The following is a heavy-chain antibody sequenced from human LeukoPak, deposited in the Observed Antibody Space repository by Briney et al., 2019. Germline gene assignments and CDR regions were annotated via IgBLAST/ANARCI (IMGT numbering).Heavy chain of an antibody. V-gene: IGHV1-18*01. CDR3: AREKGRGYFDY. J-gene: IGHJ4*02. CDR1: GYTFNIFG. CDR2: INTHNGNT. D-gene: IGHD3-10*01. Sequence: GALVKVSCKTSGYTFNIFGISWVRQAPGQGLEWMGWINTHNGNTDYAERVQGRVNMTTDTSTSTAYMELRGLTSDDTAVYYCAREKGRGYFDYWGQGTLVTVSS.